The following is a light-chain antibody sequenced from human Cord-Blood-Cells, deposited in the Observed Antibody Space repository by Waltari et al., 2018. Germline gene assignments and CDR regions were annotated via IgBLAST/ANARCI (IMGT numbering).Light chain of an antibody. J-gene: IGKJ1*01. Sequence: DIVMTQPPATLSVSPGARATLSGRASQSVSSNLAWYQQKPGQAPRLLIYGASTRATGIPARFSGSGSGTEFTLTISSLQSEDFAVYYCQQYNNWPRTFGQGTKVEIK. CDR2: GAS. V-gene: IGKV3-15*01. CDR1: QSVSSN. CDR3: QQYNNWPRT.